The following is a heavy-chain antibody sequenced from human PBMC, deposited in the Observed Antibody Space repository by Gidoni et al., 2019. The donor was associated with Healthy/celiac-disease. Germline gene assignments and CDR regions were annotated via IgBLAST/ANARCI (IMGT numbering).Heavy chain of an antibody. Sequence: QVQLVASGGGVVKPGGSLTLSCAASGFPFSAYSMSWIRQAPGKGLVWVTYISSSSSYTNYAYSLKGRFTISRDNAKNSLYLQMNSLRAEDTAVYYCARDQDVVTMDEPGAFDIWGQGTMVTVSS. CDR3: ARDQDVVTMDEPGAFDI. J-gene: IGHJ3*02. CDR1: GFPFSAYS. V-gene: IGHV3-11*06. D-gene: IGHD2-15*01. CDR2: ISSSSSYT.